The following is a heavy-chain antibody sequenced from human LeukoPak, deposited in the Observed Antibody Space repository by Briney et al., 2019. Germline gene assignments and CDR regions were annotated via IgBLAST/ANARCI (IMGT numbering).Heavy chain of an antibody. D-gene: IGHD3-10*01. CDR1: GGSISSGGYY. CDR2: IYYSGST. CDR3: AREGTDQYYYYYMDV. V-gene: IGHV4-61*08. J-gene: IGHJ6*03. Sequence: SETLSLTCTVSGGSISSGGYYWSWIRQHPGKGLEWIGYIYYSGSTNYNPSLKSRVTISLDTSKNQFSLKLSSVTAADTAVYYCAREGTDQYYYYYMDVWGKGTTVTVSS.